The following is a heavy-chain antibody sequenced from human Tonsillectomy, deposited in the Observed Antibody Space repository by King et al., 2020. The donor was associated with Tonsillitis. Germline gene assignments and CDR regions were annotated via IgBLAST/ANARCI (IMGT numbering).Heavy chain of an antibody. CDR2: IHYMWGGIT. Sequence: VQLQESGPGLVKPSETLSLTCTVSGGSISSYYWSWIRQPPGRGLGWIGYIHYMWGGITNYNPSLKSRLTISVATSKNQFSLKIRSVTAADTAVYYCARGSGQVLCVWGQGTLVTVSS. J-gene: IGHJ4*02. CDR1: GGSISSYY. V-gene: IGHV4-59*01. D-gene: IGHD3-10*02. CDR3: ARGSGQVLCV.